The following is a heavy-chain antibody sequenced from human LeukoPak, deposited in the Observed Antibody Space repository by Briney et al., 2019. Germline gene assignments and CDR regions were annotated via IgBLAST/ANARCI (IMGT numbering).Heavy chain of an antibody. CDR1: GYTFTGYY. CDR3: ARDKLRARGFDY. J-gene: IGHJ4*02. Sequence: ASVKVSCKASGYTFTGYYMHWVRQAHGQGLEWMGWINPNSGGTNYAQKFQGRVTMTRDTSISTAYMELSRLRSDDTAVYYCARDKLRARGFDYWGQGTLVTVSS. D-gene: IGHD3-10*01. V-gene: IGHV1-2*02. CDR2: INPNSGGT.